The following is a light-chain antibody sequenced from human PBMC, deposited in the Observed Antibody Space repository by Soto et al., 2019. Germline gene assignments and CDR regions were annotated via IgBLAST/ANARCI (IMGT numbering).Light chain of an antibody. CDR3: QQYRNWPRT. J-gene: IGKJ1*01. CDR2: AAS. Sequence: EIVMTQSPATMSVSPGERATLSCRASQSVSSHLAWYQRKPGQAPRLLIYAASSGATGIPDRFSGSGSGTDFTLTISSLEPEDFAVYYCQQYRNWPRTFGQGTKVDIK. V-gene: IGKV3D-15*01. CDR1: QSVSSH.